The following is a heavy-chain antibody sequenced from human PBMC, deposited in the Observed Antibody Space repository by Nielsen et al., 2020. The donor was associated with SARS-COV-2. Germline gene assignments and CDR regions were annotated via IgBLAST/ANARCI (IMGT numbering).Heavy chain of an antibody. CDR3: ARDWSRAFDV. Sequence: GGSLRLSCAASHFTVGNNDLHWVRKRLGEGLERVSVIGVGGDTYHLDYARRRLTISRDNAKNSMTLQMNSLSVEDTAVYYCARDWSRAFDVWGQGTMVTVSS. CDR2: IGVGGDT. CDR1: HFTVGNND. J-gene: IGHJ3*01. V-gene: IGHV3-13*01.